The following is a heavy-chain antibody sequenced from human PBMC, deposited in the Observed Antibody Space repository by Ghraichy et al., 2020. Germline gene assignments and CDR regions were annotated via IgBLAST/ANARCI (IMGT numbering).Heavy chain of an antibody. J-gene: IGHJ4*02. CDR2: INHSGST. CDR3: ARVSGWYRRAFDY. D-gene: IGHD6-19*01. Sequence: ESLNISCAVYGGSFSGYYWSWIRQPPGKGLEWIGEINHSGSTNYNPSLKSRVTISVDTSKNQFSLKLSSVTAADTAVYYCARVSGWYRRAFDYWGQGTLVTVSS. V-gene: IGHV4-34*01. CDR1: GGSFSGYY.